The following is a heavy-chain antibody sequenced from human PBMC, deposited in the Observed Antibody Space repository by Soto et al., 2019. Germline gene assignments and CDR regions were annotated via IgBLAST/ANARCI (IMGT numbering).Heavy chain of an antibody. CDR1: GGSISSGGYN. CDR3: ARTEGNYGGFFDY. J-gene: IGHJ4*02. V-gene: IGHV4-31*03. CDR2: IYYSGST. D-gene: IGHD4-17*01. Sequence: QVQLQESGPGLVKPSQTLSLTCTVSGGSISSGGYNWSWIRQHPGKGLEWIGYIYYSGSTYYNPSLKSRVTISVDTSKNQFSLKLSSVTAADTAVYYCARTEGNYGGFFDYWGQGTLVTVSS.